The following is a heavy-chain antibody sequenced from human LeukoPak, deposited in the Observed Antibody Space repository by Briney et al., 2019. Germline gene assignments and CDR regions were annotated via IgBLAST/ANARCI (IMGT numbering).Heavy chain of an antibody. CDR2: IYYSGST. Sequence: SETLSLTCTVSGGSISSSSYYWGWIRQPPGKGREWIVSIYYSGSTYYNPSLKSRVTISVGTSKNQFSLKLSSVTAADTAVYYCAKDSVSGITMIVVVLDYWGQGTLVTVSS. CDR1: GGSISSSSYY. V-gene: IGHV4-39*07. CDR3: AKDSVSGITMIVVVLDY. D-gene: IGHD3-22*01. J-gene: IGHJ4*02.